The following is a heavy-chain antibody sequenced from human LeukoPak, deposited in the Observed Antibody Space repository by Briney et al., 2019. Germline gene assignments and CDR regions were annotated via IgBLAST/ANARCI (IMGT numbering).Heavy chain of an antibody. J-gene: IGHJ3*02. Sequence: QSGGSLRLSCAASGFTVSSHYMNWVRQAPGKGLEWVSVIYSGGDTYYADSVKGRFTISRDNTENSLYLQMNYLTTDDTAVYYCARDRRVGGWGGAFDIWGQGTKVTVSS. CDR2: IYSGGDT. V-gene: IGHV3-53*01. CDR1: GFTVSSHY. CDR3: ARDRRVGGWGGAFDI. D-gene: IGHD2-21*01.